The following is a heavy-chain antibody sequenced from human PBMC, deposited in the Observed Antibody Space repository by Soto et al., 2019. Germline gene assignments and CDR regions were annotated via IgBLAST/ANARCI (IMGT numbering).Heavy chain of an antibody. Sequence: QVQLVESGGGVVQPGRSLRLSCAASGFTFRTYGMHWVRQAQGKGLERVAVISYYETNKQYADSVKGLFTCTRDTSKTTLYLHMNSLRAEETCVCYCAKDLVVVVTASYYYDMDVWGQGSTITVSS. V-gene: IGHV3-30*18. CDR2: ISYYETNK. CDR3: AKDLVVVVTASYYYDMDV. J-gene: IGHJ6*02. D-gene: IGHD2-15*01. CDR1: GFTFRTYG.